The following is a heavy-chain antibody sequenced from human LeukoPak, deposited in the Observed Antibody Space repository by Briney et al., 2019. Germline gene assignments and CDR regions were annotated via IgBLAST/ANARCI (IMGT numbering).Heavy chain of an antibody. CDR2: IVVGSGNT. D-gene: IGHD5-18*01. CDR1: GFTFTSSA. Sequence: ASVKVSCKASGFTFTSSAVQWVRQARGQRLEWIGWIVVGSGNTNYAQKFQERVTITRDMSTSTAYMELSSLRPEDTAVYYCAAMKYSYDSGDAFDIWGQGTMVTVSS. CDR3: AAMKYSYDSGDAFDI. V-gene: IGHV1-58*01. J-gene: IGHJ3*02.